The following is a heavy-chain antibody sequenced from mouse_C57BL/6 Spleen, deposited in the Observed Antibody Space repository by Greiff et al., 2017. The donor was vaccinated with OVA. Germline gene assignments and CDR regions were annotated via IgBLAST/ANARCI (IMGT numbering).Heavy chain of an antibody. CDR1: GYTFTDYY. J-gene: IGHJ3*01. D-gene: IGHD2-4*01. CDR2: INPNNGGT. CDR3: ARLIYYDFSFAY. V-gene: IGHV1-26*01. Sequence: VQLKHSGPELVKPGASVKISCKASGYTFTDYYMNWVKQSHGKSLEWIGDINPNNGGTSYNQKFKGKATLTVDKSSSTAYMELRSLTSEDSAVYYCARLIYYDFSFAYWGQGTLVTVSA.